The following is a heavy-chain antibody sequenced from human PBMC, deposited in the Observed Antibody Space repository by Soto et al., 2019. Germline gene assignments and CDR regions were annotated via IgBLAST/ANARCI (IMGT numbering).Heavy chain of an antibody. D-gene: IGHD6-13*01. CDR2: IYPDDSDT. CDR1: GYGFTIYW. Sequence: GESLKLSFTGSGYGFTIYWVAWVRQMPGKGLAWMGIIYPDDSDTRYSPSFQGQFTLSADKSISTAYLQWSSLKASDTAMYYCARTAASFPIAAAGTVWFDPWGQGTLVTVSA. V-gene: IGHV5-51*01. CDR3: ARTAASFPIAAAGTVWFDP. J-gene: IGHJ5*02.